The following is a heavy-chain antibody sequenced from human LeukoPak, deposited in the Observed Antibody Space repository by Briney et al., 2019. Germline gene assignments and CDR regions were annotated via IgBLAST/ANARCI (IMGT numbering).Heavy chain of an antibody. D-gene: IGHD6-19*01. Sequence: PGGSLRLSCAASGFTFSSYSMNWVRQAPGKGLEWVSSISSSSSYIYYADSVKGRFTISRDNAKNSLYLQMNSLRAEDTAVYYCARDVRAVAAHFDYGGQGTLVTVSS. CDR2: ISSSSSYI. CDR1: GFTFSSYS. V-gene: IGHV3-21*01. J-gene: IGHJ4*02. CDR3: ARDVRAVAAHFDY.